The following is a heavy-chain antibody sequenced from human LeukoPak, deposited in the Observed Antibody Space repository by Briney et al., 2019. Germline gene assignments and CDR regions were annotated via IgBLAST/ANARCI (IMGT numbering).Heavy chain of an antibody. CDR1: GFTFSSYS. Sequence: GGSLRLSCAASGFTFSSYSMNWVRQAPGKGLEWVSSISSSSSYIYYADSVKGRFTISRDNAKNSLYLQMNSLRAEDTAVYYCARDRPNYYGSDGHYYRRDGDYWGRGTLVSVSS. CDR2: ISSSSSYI. D-gene: IGHD3-22*01. CDR3: ARDRPNYYGSDGHYYRRDGDY. V-gene: IGHV3-21*04. J-gene: IGHJ4*02.